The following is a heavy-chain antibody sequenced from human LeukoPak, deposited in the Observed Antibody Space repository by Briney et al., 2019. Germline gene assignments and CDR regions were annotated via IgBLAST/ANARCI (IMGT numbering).Heavy chain of an antibody. CDR3: AKLQTAVVPAATLGFDS. Sequence: GGSLRLSCAASGFTFSSYGMSWVRQAPGKGLEWVSVISGSGDSTYYATSVKGRFSVSRDNTKNTFHLQMNSLRAEDTAIYYCAKLQTAVVPAATLGFDSWGQGTLVTVSS. D-gene: IGHD2-2*01. J-gene: IGHJ4*02. V-gene: IGHV3-23*01. CDR2: ISGSGDST. CDR1: GFTFSSYG.